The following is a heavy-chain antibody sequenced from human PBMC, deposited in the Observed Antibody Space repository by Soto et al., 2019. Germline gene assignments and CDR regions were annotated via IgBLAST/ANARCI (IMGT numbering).Heavy chain of an antibody. CDR2: TYYRSKWYN. Sequence: SQTLSLTCAISGDSVSSNSAAWNWIRQSPSRGLEWLGRTYYRSKWYNDYAVSVKSRITINPDTSKNQFSLQLNSVTPEDTAVYYCARSSVAGTGPYYYYGMDVWGQGTTVTVSS. CDR1: GDSVSSNSAA. D-gene: IGHD6-19*01. CDR3: ARSSVAGTGPYYYYGMDV. J-gene: IGHJ6*02. V-gene: IGHV6-1*01.